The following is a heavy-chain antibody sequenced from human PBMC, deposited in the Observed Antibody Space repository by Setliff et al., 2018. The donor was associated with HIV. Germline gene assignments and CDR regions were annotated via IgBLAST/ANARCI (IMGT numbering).Heavy chain of an antibody. V-gene: IGHV4-34*01. Sequence: PSETLSLTCAVYRGSFSHYYWTWIRQSPGKGLEWIAEINQERTTFYNPSLKSRLIMSLDTSRNEVSLRLNSVTAADTAVYYCATSAESGFGIHCGVFNIWGQGTRVTVSS. CDR1: RGSFSHYY. CDR3: ATSAESGFGIHCGVFNI. J-gene: IGHJ3*02. CDR2: INQERTT. D-gene: IGHD3-10*01.